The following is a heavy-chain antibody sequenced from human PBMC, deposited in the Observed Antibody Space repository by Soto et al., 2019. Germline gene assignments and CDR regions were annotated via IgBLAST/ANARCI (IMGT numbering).Heavy chain of an antibody. CDR2: INHSGST. V-gene: IGHV4-34*01. CDR1: GGSFSGYY. Sequence: SETLSLTCAVYGGSFSGYYWSWIRQPPGKGLEWIGEINHSGSTNYTPSLKSRVTISVDTSKNQFSLKLRSVTAADTAVYYCATNNLTYSSSQSSDWYFDLWGRGTMITFSS. J-gene: IGHJ2*01. CDR3: ATNNLTYSSSQSSDWYFDL. D-gene: IGHD6-13*01.